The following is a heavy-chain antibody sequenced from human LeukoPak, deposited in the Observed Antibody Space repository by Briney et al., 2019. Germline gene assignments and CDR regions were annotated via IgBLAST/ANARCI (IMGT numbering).Heavy chain of an antibody. J-gene: IGHJ3*02. CDR3: ARNILTAGYDAFDI. V-gene: IGHV4-59*01. Sequence: SETLSLTCTVSGGSISSYYWSWIRQPPGKGLEWIGYIYYSGSTNYNPSLKSRVTISVDTSKNQFSLKLSSATAADTAVYYCARNILTAGYDAFDIWGQGTMVTVSS. D-gene: IGHD3-9*01. CDR1: GGSISSYY. CDR2: IYYSGST.